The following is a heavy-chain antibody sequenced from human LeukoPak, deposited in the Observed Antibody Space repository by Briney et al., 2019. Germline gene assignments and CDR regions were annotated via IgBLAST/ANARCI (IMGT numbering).Heavy chain of an antibody. CDR2: INGDASST. Sequence: GGSLRLSCAPSGLTLSGYWMHWVRQAPGKGLVWVSRINGDASSTSYADSVKGRFTIYRDNAKSTLYLQMNSLRVEDTAVYYCARARGNTYGYFEYWGQGTLVTVSS. V-gene: IGHV3-74*01. CDR3: ARARGNTYGYFEY. J-gene: IGHJ4*02. CDR1: GLTLSGYW. D-gene: IGHD5-18*01.